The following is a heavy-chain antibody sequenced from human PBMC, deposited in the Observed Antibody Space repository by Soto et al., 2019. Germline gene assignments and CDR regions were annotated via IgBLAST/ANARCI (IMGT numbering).Heavy chain of an antibody. D-gene: IGHD3-10*01. CDR1: GFTVSSNY. CDR3: AREGRTSGGDYYYYGMDV. V-gene: IGHV3-66*01. Sequence: EVQLVESGGGLVQPGGSLRLSCAASGFTVSSNYMSWVRQAPGKGLEWVSVIYSGGSTYYADSVKGRFTISRDNSKNTLYLQMNSLGAEDTAVYYCAREGRTSGGDYYYYGMDVRGQGTTVTVSS. J-gene: IGHJ6*02. CDR2: IYSGGST.